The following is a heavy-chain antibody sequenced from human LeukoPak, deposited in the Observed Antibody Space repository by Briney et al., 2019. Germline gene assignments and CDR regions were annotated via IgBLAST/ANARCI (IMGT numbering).Heavy chain of an antibody. CDR3: ARDLSACSSTSCYGSWFDP. CDR2: IYHSGST. D-gene: IGHD2-2*01. Sequence: SETLSLTCAVSGYSISSGYYWGWIRQPPGKGLEWIGSIYHSGSTYYNPSLKSRVTISVDTSKNQFSLKLSSVTAADTAVYYCARDLSACSSTSCYGSWFDPWAQGTLVTVSS. V-gene: IGHV4-38-2*02. J-gene: IGHJ5*02. CDR1: GYSISSGYY.